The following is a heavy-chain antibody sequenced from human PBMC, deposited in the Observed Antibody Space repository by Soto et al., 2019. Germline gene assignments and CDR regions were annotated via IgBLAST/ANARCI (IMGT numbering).Heavy chain of an antibody. CDR1: GGTFSSYA. CDR2: IIPIFGTA. D-gene: IGHD3-10*01. CDR3: ARTMVRGVGHYYYGMDV. J-gene: IGHJ6*02. Sequence: ASVKVSCKASGGTFSSYAISWVRQAPGQGLEWMGGIIPIFGTANYAQKFQGRVTITADESTTTAYMELSSLRSEDTAVYYCARTMVRGVGHYYYGMDVWGQGTTVTVSS. V-gene: IGHV1-69*13.